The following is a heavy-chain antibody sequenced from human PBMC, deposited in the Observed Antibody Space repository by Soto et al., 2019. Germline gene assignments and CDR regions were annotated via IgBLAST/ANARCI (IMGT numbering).Heavy chain of an antibody. Sequence: QVQLVESGRGVVQPGRFLRLSCAASGFTFSSYGMHWVRQAPGKGLEWVAGISYYGSNKYYADSVKGLFTISRDNSKNTRYLQVNSLRAEDTAVYYCAKDLQGGVPGMATDYWGQGTLVTVSS. J-gene: IGHJ4*02. CDR2: ISYYGSNK. CDR3: AKDLQGGVPGMATDY. D-gene: IGHD6-19*01. V-gene: IGHV3-30*18. CDR1: GFTFSSYG.